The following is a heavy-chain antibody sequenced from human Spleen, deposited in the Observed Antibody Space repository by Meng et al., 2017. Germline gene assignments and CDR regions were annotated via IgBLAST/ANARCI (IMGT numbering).Heavy chain of an antibody. V-gene: IGHV3-15*01. CDR1: GFTFSSYW. D-gene: IGHD2/OR15-2a*01. CDR2: IRSNTAGGTT. CDR3: ATEMEYYFSS. Sequence: GESLKISCAASGFTFSSYWMSWVRQAPGKGLEWVGRIRSNTAGGTTDFAAPVKGRFTISRDDSKNTLYLQVSSLKTEDTAVYYCATEMEYYFSSWGQGTLVTVSS. J-gene: IGHJ4*02.